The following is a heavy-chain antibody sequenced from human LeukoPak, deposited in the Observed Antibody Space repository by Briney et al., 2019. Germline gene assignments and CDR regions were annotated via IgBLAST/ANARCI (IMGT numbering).Heavy chain of an antibody. D-gene: IGHD3-3*01. V-gene: IGHV1-2*02. CDR2: NNPNSGGT. J-gene: IGHJ4*02. CDR1: GYTFTGYC. Sequence: ASVKVFCKASGYTFTGYCMHWVRQAPGQGLEWMGWNNPNSGGTNYAQKFQGRVTMTRDTSISTAYMELSRLRSDDTAVYYCARDLGGITIFGVVIILHYWGQGTLVTVSS. CDR3: ARDLGGITIFGVVIILHY.